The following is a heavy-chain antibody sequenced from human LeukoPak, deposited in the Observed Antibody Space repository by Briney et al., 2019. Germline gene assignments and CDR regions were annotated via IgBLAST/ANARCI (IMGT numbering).Heavy chain of an antibody. Sequence: SETLSLTCTVSGGSISSGGYYWSWIRQPPGKGLEWIGYIYRSGSTNYNPSLKSRVTISVDKSKNQFSLKLSSVTAADTAVYYCARENGGSSSWYRNFDYWGQGTLVTVSS. CDR3: ARENGGSSSWYRNFDY. CDR1: GGSISSGGYY. V-gene: IGHV4-30-2*01. CDR2: IYRSGST. D-gene: IGHD6-13*01. J-gene: IGHJ4*02.